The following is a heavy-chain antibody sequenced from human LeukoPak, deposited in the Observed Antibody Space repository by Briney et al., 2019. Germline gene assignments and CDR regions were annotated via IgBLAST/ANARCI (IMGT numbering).Heavy chain of an antibody. Sequence: ASVKVSCKASGYTFPSYTMHWVRQAPGQRLEWMGWINTANGNTKYSQKFQDRVTITRDTSATTAYVDLSSLTSEDTAVYYYARQAAAGPKFDCWGQGTLVTVSS. CDR3: ARQAAAGPKFDC. D-gene: IGHD6-13*01. J-gene: IGHJ4*02. V-gene: IGHV1-3*04. CDR1: GYTFPSYT. CDR2: INTANGNT.